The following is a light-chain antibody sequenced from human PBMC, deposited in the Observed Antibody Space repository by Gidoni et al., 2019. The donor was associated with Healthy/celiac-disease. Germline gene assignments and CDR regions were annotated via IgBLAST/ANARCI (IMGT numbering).Light chain of an antibody. CDR3: QQYNNWPPVT. J-gene: IGKJ1*01. CDR2: GAS. CDR1: QSVNSN. V-gene: IGKV3-15*01. Sequence: EIVMTQSPATLPVSPGERATFSCRASQSVNSNLAWYQQKPGQAPRLLIYGASTRATGIPARFSGSGSGTEFTLTISSLQSEDFAVYYCQQYNNWPPVTFGQGTKVEIK.